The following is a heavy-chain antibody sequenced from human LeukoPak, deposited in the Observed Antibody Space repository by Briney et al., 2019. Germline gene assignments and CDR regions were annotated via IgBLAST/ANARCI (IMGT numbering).Heavy chain of an antibody. V-gene: IGHV4-59*01. CDR2: IYYSGST. D-gene: IGHD6-13*01. J-gene: IGHJ4*02. CDR3: ARGQHGVAAAPFDY. Sequence: SQTLSLTCTVSGGSISSYYCGWIRQPPGKGLEWIGYIYYSGSTNYNPSLKSRVTISVDTSKNQFSLKLSSVTAADTAVYYCARGQHGVAAAPFDYWGQGTLVTVSS. CDR1: GGSISSYY.